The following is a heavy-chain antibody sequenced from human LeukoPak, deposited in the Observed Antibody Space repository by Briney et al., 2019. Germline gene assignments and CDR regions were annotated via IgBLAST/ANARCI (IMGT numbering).Heavy chain of an antibody. V-gene: IGHV4-31*03. Sequence: SETLSLTCTVSGGSISSGGYYWSWIPQHPGKGLEWIGYIYYGGSTYYNPSLKSRVTISVDTSKNQFSLELSSVTAADTAVYYCARAPRVVPAAVYYYYYYMDVWGKGTTVTVSS. CDR2: IYYGGST. CDR3: ARAPRVVPAAVYYYYYYMDV. D-gene: IGHD2-2*01. CDR1: GGSISSGGYY. J-gene: IGHJ6*03.